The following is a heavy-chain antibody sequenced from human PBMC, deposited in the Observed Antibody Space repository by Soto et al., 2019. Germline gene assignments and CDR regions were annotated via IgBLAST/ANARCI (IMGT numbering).Heavy chain of an antibody. Sequence: QVQLQESGPGLVKPPETLSLTCTVAGGSLTDHYWNWFRQSPGKGLHWIGYVYYSGGTNYNPSLKSRVTMSVDTSKNQFSLNLRSVTAADTAVYYCARGNDWKSSTFDIWGQGTMVSVSS. CDR3: ARGNDWKSSTFDI. J-gene: IGHJ3*02. CDR1: GGSLTDHY. CDR2: VYYSGGT. D-gene: IGHD2-21*01. V-gene: IGHV4-59*11.